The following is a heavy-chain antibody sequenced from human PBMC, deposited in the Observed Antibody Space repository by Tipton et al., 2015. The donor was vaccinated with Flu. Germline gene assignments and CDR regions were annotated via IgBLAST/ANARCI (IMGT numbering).Heavy chain of an antibody. J-gene: IGHJ4*02. CDR1: GGSISTYY. CDR2: IYTSGST. Sequence: TLSLTCTDSGGSISTYYWSWIRQPAGKGLEWIGRIYTSGSTNYNPSLKSRVTMSVDTSKNQFSLRLSSVTAADTAVYYCARGAGGPATAYDCWGQGTLVTVSS. V-gene: IGHV4-4*07. CDR3: ARGAGGPATAYDC. D-gene: IGHD1-1*01.